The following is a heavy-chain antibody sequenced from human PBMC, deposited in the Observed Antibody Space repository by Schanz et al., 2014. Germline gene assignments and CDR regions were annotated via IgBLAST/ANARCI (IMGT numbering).Heavy chain of an antibody. CDR3: ARDFSAYVGNYFDY. CDR1: GYTFTSYG. J-gene: IGHJ4*02. V-gene: IGHV1-18*01. CDR2: ISPYNGNT. D-gene: IGHD5-12*01. Sequence: QVQLVQSGAEVKKPGASVKVSCKASGYTFTSYGISWVRQAPGQGLEWMGWISPYNGNTNYAQKLQGRVTMTADTSTSTAYMDLRSLRFDDTAVYYCARDFSAYVGNYFDYWGQGTLXTVSS.